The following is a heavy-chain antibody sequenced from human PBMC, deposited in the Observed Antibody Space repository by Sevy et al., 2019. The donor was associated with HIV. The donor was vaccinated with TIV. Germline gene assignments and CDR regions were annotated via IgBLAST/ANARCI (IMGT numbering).Heavy chain of an antibody. CDR2: IKSKTDGGTT. J-gene: IGHJ4*02. CDR3: TTDSKKRGLSALLDY. V-gene: IGHV3-15*01. CDR1: GFTFSNAW. Sequence: GGSLRLSCAASGFTFSNAWMSWVRQAPGKGLEWVGRIKSKTDGGTTDYAAPVKGRFTISRDDSKNTLYLQMNSLKTKDTAIYYGTTDSKKRGLSALLDYWGQGTRFTVSS. D-gene: IGHD3-10*01.